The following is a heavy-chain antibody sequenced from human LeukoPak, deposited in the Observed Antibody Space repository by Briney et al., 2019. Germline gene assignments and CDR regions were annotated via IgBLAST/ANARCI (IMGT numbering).Heavy chain of an antibody. D-gene: IGHD3-22*01. CDR2: IYPGDSGT. CDR3: ARLDSSGYAIDY. V-gene: IGHV5-51*01. CDR1: GYNFASYW. J-gene: IGHJ4*02. Sequence: GESLKISCKASGYNFASYWIGWVRQMPGKDLEWMGIIYPGDSGTRYSPPFQGQVTISADKSIGTTYLQWSSLKASDSAMYYCARLDSSGYAIDYWGQGTLVTVSS.